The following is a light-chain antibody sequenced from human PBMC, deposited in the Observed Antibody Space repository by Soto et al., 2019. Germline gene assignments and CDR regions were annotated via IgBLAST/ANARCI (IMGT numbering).Light chain of an antibody. CDR3: SSYTSSSTLGV. CDR1: SSDVGGYNY. J-gene: IGLJ2*01. CDR2: EVS. V-gene: IGLV2-14*01. Sequence: QSVLTQPASVSGSPGQSITISCTGTSSDVGGYNYVSWYQQHPGKAPKLMIYEVSNRPSGVSNRFSGSKSGNTASLTISGLHAEDEADYYCSSYTSSSTLGVFGGGTKLIVL.